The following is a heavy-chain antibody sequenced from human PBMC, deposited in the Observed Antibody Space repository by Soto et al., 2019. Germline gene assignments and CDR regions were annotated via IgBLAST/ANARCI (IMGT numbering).Heavy chain of an antibody. CDR2: IYYSGST. V-gene: IGHV4-39*01. J-gene: IGHJ5*02. Sequence: PSETLSLTCTVSGGSISSSSYYWGWIRQPPGKGLEWIGSIYYSGSTYYNPSLKSRVTISVDTSKNQFSLKLSSVTAADTAVYYCARSITMIVVVIPNWFDPWGQGTLVTVSS. D-gene: IGHD3-22*01. CDR1: GGSISSSSYY. CDR3: ARSITMIVVVIPNWFDP.